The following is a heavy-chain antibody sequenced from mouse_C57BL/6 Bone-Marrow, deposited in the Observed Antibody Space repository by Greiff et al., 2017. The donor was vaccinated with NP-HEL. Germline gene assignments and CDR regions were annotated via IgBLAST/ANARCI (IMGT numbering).Heavy chain of an antibody. J-gene: IGHJ3*01. CDR2: INPGSGGT. D-gene: IGHD3-3*01. V-gene: IGHV1-54*01. CDR3: ARGDLAWFAY. CDR1: GYAFTNYL. Sequence: QVQLQQSGAELVRPGTSVKVSCKASGYAFTNYLIEWVKQRPGQGLEWIGVINPGSGGTNYNEKFKGKATLTADQSSSTAYMQLSSLTSEDSAVYFCARGDLAWFAYWGQGTLVTVSA.